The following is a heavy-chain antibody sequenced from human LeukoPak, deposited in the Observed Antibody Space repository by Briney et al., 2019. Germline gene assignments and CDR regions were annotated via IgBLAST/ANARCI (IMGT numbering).Heavy chain of an antibody. CDR2: IIPIFGTA. V-gene: IGHV1-69*05. D-gene: IGHD6-19*01. CDR3: ARVLYSSGWYFDY. J-gene: IGHJ4*02. Sequence: GASVKVSCKASGGTFSSYAISWVRQAPGQGLEWIGGIIPIFGTANYAQKFQGRVTIITDESTSTAYMELSSLRSEDTAVYYCARVLYSSGWYFDYWGQGTLVTVST. CDR1: GGTFSSYA.